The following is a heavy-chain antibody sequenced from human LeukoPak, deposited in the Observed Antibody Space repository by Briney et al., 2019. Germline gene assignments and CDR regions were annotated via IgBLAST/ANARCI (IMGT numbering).Heavy chain of an antibody. V-gene: IGHV1-18*01. CDR3: ARDERHSPDV. CDR1: GYTFTSYD. D-gene: IGHD6-25*01. CDR2: ISAYNGNT. Sequence: ASVKVSCKASGYTFTSYDITWVRQAPGQGLEWMGWISAYNGNTNYAQKLQGRVTMTTDTSTNTAYMEVRSLRSDDTSVYYCARDERHSPDVWGQGTTVTVSS. J-gene: IGHJ6*02.